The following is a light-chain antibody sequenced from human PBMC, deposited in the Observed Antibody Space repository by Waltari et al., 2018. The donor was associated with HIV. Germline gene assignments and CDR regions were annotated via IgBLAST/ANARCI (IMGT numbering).Light chain of an antibody. CDR2: VVT. J-gene: IGLJ3*02. V-gene: IGLV2-8*01. CDR1: SSDVGGYNH. CDR3: GSYAGVKNRWA. Sequence: QSALIQPPSASGSPGQSVTISCTGTSSDVGGYNHVSWYQHHPGKAPKILLYVVTSRPSGVPYRFSGSKSGNTASLTVSGLQADDEADYYCGSYAGVKNRWAFGGGTKLTVL.